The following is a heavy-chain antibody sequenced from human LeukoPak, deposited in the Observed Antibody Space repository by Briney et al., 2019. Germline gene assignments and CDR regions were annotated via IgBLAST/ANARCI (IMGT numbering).Heavy chain of an antibody. Sequence: SETLSLTCAVYGGSFSVYYWSWIRQPPGKGLEWIGEINHSGSTNYNPSLKSRVTISVDTSKNQFSLKVSSVTAADTAVYYCARGQTWVAAAPRYGMDVWGQGATVTVSS. CDR3: ARGQTWVAAAPRYGMDV. J-gene: IGHJ6*02. D-gene: IGHD6-13*01. CDR2: INHSGST. CDR1: GGSFSVYY. V-gene: IGHV4-34*01.